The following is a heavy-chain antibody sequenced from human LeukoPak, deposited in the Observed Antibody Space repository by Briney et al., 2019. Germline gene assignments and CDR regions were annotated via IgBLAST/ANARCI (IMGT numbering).Heavy chain of an antibody. D-gene: IGHD4-17*01. CDR2: IYSGGST. CDR3: VRGDYGDYTLFDY. V-gene: IGHV3-53*01. J-gene: IGHJ4*02. CDR1: GFNVSSNY. Sequence: PGGSLRLSCAASGFNVSSNYMSWVRQAPGKGLEWVSVIYSGGSTYYADSVKGRFTISRDNSKNTLYLQMNSLRAEDTAVYYCVRGDYGDYTLFDYWGQGTLVTVSS.